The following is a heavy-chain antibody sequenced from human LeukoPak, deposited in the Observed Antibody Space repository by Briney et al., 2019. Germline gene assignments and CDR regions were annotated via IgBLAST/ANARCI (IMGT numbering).Heavy chain of an antibody. CDR3: AKDSTYSREVGAFDI. V-gene: IGHV3-43*02. CDR1: GFTFDDYA. J-gene: IGHJ3*02. CDR2: ISGDGGST. D-gene: IGHD6-13*01. Sequence: GGSLRLSCAASGFTFDDYAMPWVRQAPGKGLEWVSLISGDGGSTYYADSVKGRFTISRDNSKNSLYLQMNSLRTEDTALYYCAKDSTYSREVGAFDIWGQGTMVTVSS.